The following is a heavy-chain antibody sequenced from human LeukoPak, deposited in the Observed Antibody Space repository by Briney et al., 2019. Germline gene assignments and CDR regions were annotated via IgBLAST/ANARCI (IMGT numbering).Heavy chain of an antibody. J-gene: IGHJ5*02. CDR3: ARDREPNYYGSGSYYNDWFDP. D-gene: IGHD3-10*01. Sequence: ASVKVFCKASGYTFTSYYMHWVRQAPGQGLEWMGWINPNSGGTNYAQKFQGRVTMTRDTSISTAYMELSRLRSDDTAVYYCARDREPNYYGSGSYYNDWFDPWGQGTLVTVSS. CDR2: INPNSGGT. CDR1: GYTFTSYY. V-gene: IGHV1-2*02.